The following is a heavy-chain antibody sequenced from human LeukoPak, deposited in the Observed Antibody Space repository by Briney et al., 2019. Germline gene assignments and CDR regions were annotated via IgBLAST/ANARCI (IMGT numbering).Heavy chain of an antibody. V-gene: IGHV1-46*01. J-gene: IGHJ3*02. Sequence: ASVKVSCKASGYTFTSYYMHWVRQAPGQGLEWMGIINPSGGSTSYAQKFQGRVTMTRDTSTSTVYMELNSLRSEDTAVYYCARCPSYYYDSSGYYPVRDAFDIWGQGTMVTVSS. CDR3: ARCPSYYYDSSGYYPVRDAFDI. CDR1: GYTFTSYY. D-gene: IGHD3-22*01. CDR2: INPSGGST.